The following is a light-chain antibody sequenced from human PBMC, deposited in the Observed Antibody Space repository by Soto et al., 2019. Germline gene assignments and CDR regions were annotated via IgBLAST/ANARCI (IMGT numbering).Light chain of an antibody. CDR2: GNS. J-gene: IGLJ7*01. CDR3: QSYDSSLSGSSV. V-gene: IGLV1-40*01. Sequence: VLTQPPSVSGAPGQRVTISCTGSSSNIGAGYDVHWYQQLPGTAPKLLIYGNSNRPSGVPDRFSGSKSGTSASLAITGLQAEDEADYYCQSYDSSLSGSSVFGTGTQLTVL. CDR1: SSNIGAGYD.